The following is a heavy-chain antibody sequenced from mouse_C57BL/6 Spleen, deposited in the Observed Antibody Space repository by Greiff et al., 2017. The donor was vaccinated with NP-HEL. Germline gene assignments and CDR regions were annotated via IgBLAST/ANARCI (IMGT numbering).Heavy chain of an antibody. CDR3: ARDYYGSSYVEFAY. V-gene: IGHV1-72*01. CDR2: IDPNSGGT. J-gene: IGHJ3*01. D-gene: IGHD1-1*01. Sequence: SCKASGYTFTSYWMHWVKQRPGRGLEWIGRIDPNSGGTKYNEKFKSKATLTVDKPSSTAYMQLSSLTSEDSAVYYCARDYYGSSYVEFAYWGQGTLVTVSA. CDR1: GYTFTSYW.